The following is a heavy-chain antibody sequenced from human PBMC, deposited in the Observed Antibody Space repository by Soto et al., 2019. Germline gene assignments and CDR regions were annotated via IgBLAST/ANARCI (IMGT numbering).Heavy chain of an antibody. J-gene: IGHJ5*02. CDR1: GYTFTSYA. Sequence: QVQLVQSGAEEKKPGASVKVSCKASGYTFTSYAMHWVRQAPGQRLEWMGWINAGNGNTKYSQKFQGRVTITRDTSASTAYMEPSSLRSEDTAVYYCARVNPGTTDWFDPWGQGTLVTVSS. D-gene: IGHD1-1*01. CDR2: INAGNGNT. CDR3: ARVNPGTTDWFDP. V-gene: IGHV1-3*05.